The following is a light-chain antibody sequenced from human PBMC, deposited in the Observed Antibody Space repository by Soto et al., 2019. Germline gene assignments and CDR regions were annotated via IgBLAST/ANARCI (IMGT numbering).Light chain of an antibody. CDR2: ADS. J-gene: IGKJ5*01. CDR1: QSVSGY. V-gene: IGKV3D-15*01. Sequence: EIVLTQSPATLSLSPGETATLSCRASQSVSGYIGWYQQKPGQAPRLLIYADSNRATGIPARFSGSGSGTEFTLTISSLQSEDFAVYYCQQYNNWPRTFGQGTRLEIK. CDR3: QQYNNWPRT.